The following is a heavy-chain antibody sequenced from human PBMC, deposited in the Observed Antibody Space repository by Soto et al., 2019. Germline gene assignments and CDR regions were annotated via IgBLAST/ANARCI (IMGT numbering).Heavy chain of an antibody. D-gene: IGHD3-16*02. CDR1: GGSFSGYY. CDR2: INHSGST. Sequence: SETLSLTCAVYGGSFSGYYWSWIRQPLGKGLEWIGEINHSGSTNYNPSLKSRVTISVDTSKNQFSLKLSSVTAADTAVYYCARGAVVITFGGVIVPTRFDYWGQGTLVTVSS. CDR3: ARGAVVITFGGVIVPTRFDY. V-gene: IGHV4-34*01. J-gene: IGHJ4*02.